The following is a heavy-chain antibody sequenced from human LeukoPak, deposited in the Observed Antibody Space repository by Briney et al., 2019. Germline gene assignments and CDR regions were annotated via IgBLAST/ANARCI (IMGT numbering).Heavy chain of an antibody. CDR3: AREDSSGYLGY. D-gene: IGHD3-22*01. V-gene: IGHV4-61*01. CDR2: IYYSGST. CDR1: GGSVSSNIYY. J-gene: IGHJ4*02. Sequence: SETLSLTCTVSGGSVSSNIYYWNWIRQPPGKGLESIGYIYYSGSTNYNPSLKSRVTISVDTSKNQFSLKLTSLTAADTAVYYCAREDSSGYLGYWGQGTLVTVSS.